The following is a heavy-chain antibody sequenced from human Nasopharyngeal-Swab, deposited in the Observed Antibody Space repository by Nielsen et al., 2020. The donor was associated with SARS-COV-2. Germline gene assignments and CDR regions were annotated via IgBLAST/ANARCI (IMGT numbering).Heavy chain of an antibody. J-gene: IGHJ5*02. CDR1: GFTFSSYA. CDR2: ISGSGGST. Sequence: GESLKISCAASGFTFSSYAMSWVRQAPGKGLEWVSAISGSGGSTYYADSVKGRFTISRDNSKNTLYLQMNSLRAEDTAVYYCAKELRTRGAYSSSWYDWFGPWGQGTLVTVSS. V-gene: IGHV3-23*01. CDR3: AKELRTRGAYSSSWYDWFGP. D-gene: IGHD6-13*01.